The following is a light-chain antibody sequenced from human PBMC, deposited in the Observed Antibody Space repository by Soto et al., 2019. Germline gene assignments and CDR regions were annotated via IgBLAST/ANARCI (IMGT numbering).Light chain of an antibody. CDR2: AAS. CDR3: QKYNSAPRT. CDR1: QGITNY. J-gene: IGKJ4*01. Sequence: DIQMTQSPSSLSASVGDRVPITCRASQGITNYLAWYQQKPGKVPKLLIYAASTLQSGVPSRFRGSGSGTDLTITISSLHPEDVATYYCQKYNSAPRTFGGGTKVEIQ. V-gene: IGKV1-27*01.